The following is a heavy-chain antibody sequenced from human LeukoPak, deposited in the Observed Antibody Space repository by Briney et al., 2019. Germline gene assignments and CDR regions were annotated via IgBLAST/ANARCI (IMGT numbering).Heavy chain of an antibody. CDR2: INPSGGST. J-gene: IGHJ3*02. V-gene: IGHV1-46*01. Sequence: GASVKVSCKASGYTFTSYYMHWVRQAPGQGLEWMGIINPSGGSTSYAQKFQGRVTITADESTSTAYMELSSLRSEDTAVYYCARDFRKQLSALTTPGAFGIWGQGTMVTVSS. D-gene: IGHD1-1*01. CDR3: ARDFRKQLSALTTPGAFGI. CDR1: GYTFTSYY.